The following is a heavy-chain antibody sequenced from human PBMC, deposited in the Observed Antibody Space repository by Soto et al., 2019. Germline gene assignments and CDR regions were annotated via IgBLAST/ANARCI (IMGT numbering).Heavy chain of an antibody. CDR3: ARYGTRGDW. CDR1: GFTFDDYA. V-gene: IGHV3-9*01. CDR2: ISWNSGSI. D-gene: IGHD2-8*01. J-gene: IGHJ5*01. Sequence: SGGSLRLSCAASGFTFDDYAMHWVRQAPGKGLEWVSGISWNSGSIGYADSVKGRFTISRDNAKNSLYLQMNSLRAEDTAVYYCARYGTRGDWWGLGTQVTVSS.